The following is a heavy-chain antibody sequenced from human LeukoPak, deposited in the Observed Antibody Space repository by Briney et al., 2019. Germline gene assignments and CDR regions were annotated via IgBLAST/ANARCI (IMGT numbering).Heavy chain of an antibody. CDR1: GGSISSYY. Sequence: SETLSLTCTVSGGSISSYYWSWIRQPPGKGLEWIGYIYYSGNTNYNPSLKSRVTISVDTSRNQFSLKLSSVTAADTAMYYCARDYRGSYLGYYYYYMDVWGKGSTVTVSS. V-gene: IGHV4-59*12. J-gene: IGHJ6*03. CDR2: IYYSGNT. CDR3: ARDYRGSYLGYYYYYMDV. D-gene: IGHD1-26*01.